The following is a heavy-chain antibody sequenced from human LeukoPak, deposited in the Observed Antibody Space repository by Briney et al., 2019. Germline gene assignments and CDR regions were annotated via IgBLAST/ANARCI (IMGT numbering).Heavy chain of an antibody. Sequence: SETLSLTCTVSGGSLSSYYWSWIRQPPGKGLEWIGYIYYSGTANYNPSLKGRVTISVDTSKNQFSLKLSSVTAADTAVYYCAGGVYIAAAQYGYWGQGTLVTVSS. CDR1: GGSLSSYY. J-gene: IGHJ4*02. CDR2: IYYSGTA. V-gene: IGHV4-59*01. CDR3: AGGVYIAAAQYGY. D-gene: IGHD6-13*01.